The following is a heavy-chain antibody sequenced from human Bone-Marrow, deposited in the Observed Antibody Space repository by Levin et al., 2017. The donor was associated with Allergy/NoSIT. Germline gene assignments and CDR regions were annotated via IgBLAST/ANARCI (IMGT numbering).Heavy chain of an antibody. CDR2: IKSKTDGGTT. Sequence: GGSLRLSCAASGFTFSNAWMNWVRQAPGKGLEWVGRIKSKTDGGTTDYAAPVKGRFTISREDSKNMRNLQMNSLKTEDTAVYYCTTDARCVAVIGYSYGTRPYPHRNYGMDVWGQGTTVTVSS. D-gene: IGHD5-18*01. CDR1: GFTFSNAW. J-gene: IGHJ6*02. CDR3: TTDARCVAVIGYSYGTRPYPHRNYGMDV. V-gene: IGHV3-15*07.